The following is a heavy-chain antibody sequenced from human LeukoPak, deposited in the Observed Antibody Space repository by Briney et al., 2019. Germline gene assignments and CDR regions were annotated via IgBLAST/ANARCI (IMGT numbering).Heavy chain of an antibody. CDR3: AKDRTTSSRIFDY. Sequence: GGSLRLSCAASGFTFSSYTMNWVRQAPGKGLEWVSGFTSGGSTYYADSVKGRFTISRDNSKNTLYLQMSSLSAEDTAVYYCAKDRTTSSRIFDYWGQGTLVTVSS. CDR1: GFTFSSYT. V-gene: IGHV3-23*01. J-gene: IGHJ4*02. CDR2: FTSGGST. D-gene: IGHD1-1*01.